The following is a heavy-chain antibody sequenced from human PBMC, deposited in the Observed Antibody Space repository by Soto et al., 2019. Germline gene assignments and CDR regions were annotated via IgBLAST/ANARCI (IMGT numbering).Heavy chain of an antibody. Sequence: QVQLVQSGAEVKKPGDSVKVSCSASGYTFTHFYITWVRQAPGQGLEWMGAISPHNFNTNVVQKFQGRVTLTTDTSTSTAYMELRSLRSDDTAVYYCARDEGGYDILTGYYKAHHFDYWGQGVLVTVSS. CDR3: ARDEGGYDILTGYYKAHHFDY. CDR1: GYTFTHFY. CDR2: ISPHNFNT. V-gene: IGHV1-18*01. D-gene: IGHD3-9*01. J-gene: IGHJ4*02.